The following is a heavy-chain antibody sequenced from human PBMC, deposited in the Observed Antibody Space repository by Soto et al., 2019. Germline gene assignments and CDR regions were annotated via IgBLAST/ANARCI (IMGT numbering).Heavy chain of an antibody. Sequence: EVHLLESGGGLVQPGGSLRLSCAASGFTFSNHAMSWVRQTPGKGLEWVSGISFSGDNTYYADSVRGRFTLSRDNSMNTLYLQMNSLRAQDTAQIYCVKRVALFEVNKVSPDADLWGQGTLVTVSS. CDR2: ISFSGDNT. J-gene: IGHJ5*02. CDR1: GFTFSNHA. V-gene: IGHV3-23*01. CDR3: VKRVALFEVNKVSPDADL. D-gene: IGHD3-3*01.